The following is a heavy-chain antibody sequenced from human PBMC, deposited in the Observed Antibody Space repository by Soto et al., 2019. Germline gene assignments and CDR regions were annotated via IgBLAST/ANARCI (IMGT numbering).Heavy chain of an antibody. V-gene: IGHV4-30-4*01. CDR3: ARGGGYDY. Sequence: QVQLQESGPGLVKPSQTLSLTCIVSGVSISSGDDYWSWIRQPPGKGLEWIGYIYSSGSTYSNPSLWSRDTISADTSKNQFSLKLTSVTAAETAVYYCARGGGYDYWGQGALVTVSS. J-gene: IGHJ4*02. CDR1: GVSISSGDDY. D-gene: IGHD3-22*01. CDR2: IYSSGST.